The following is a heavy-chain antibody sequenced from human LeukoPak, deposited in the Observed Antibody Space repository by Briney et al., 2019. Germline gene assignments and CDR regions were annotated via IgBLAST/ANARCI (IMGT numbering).Heavy chain of an antibody. CDR3: AAGGLHDYYVDV. J-gene: IGHJ6*03. D-gene: IGHD5-24*01. CDR1: GGTFSSYA. V-gene: IGHV1-69*05. CDR2: IIPIFGTA. Sequence: SVKVSCKASGGTFSSYAISWVRQAPGQGLEWMGGIIPIFGTANYAQKFQGRVTITTDESTSTAYMELSSLRSEDTAVYYCAAGGLHDYYVDVWGKGTTVTVSS.